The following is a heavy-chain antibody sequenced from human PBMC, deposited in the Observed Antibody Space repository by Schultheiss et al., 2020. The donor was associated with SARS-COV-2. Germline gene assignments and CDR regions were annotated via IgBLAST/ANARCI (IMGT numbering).Heavy chain of an antibody. Sequence: SETLSLTCAVSGYSISSGYYWGWIRQPPGKGLEWIGSIYHSGSTNYNPSLKSRVTMSVDTSKNQFSLKLSSVTAADTAVYYCARDYPSGSLMAYYYYYYMDVWGKGTTVTVSS. CDR3: ARDYPSGSLMAYYYYYYMDV. J-gene: IGHJ6*03. CDR1: GYSISSGYY. CDR2: IYHSGST. V-gene: IGHV4-38-2*02. D-gene: IGHD1-26*01.